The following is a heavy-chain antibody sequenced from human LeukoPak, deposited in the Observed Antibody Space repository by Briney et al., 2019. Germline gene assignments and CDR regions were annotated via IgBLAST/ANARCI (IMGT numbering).Heavy chain of an antibody. CDR2: MSFDGTHI. J-gene: IGHJ6*02. Sequence: PGGSLRLSCAASGFTFSSYAMHWVRQAPGKGLEWVAVMSFDGTHIYYADSVKGRFTISRDNSKNTLYLQMNSLGAEDTAVYYCARCSGYGMDVWGQGTTVTVSS. CDR1: GFTFSSYA. V-gene: IGHV3-30-3*01. D-gene: IGHD3-10*02. CDR3: ARCSGYGMDV.